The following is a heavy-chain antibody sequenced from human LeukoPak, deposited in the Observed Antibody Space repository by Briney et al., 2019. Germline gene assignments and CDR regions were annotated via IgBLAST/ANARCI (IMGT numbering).Heavy chain of an antibody. Sequence: GGSLRLSCAASGFTFSSHAMSWVRQAPGKGLEWVSAIGDDVVSTYYAESVKGRFTISRDNSKNTLYLQMDSLRAEDTATYYCARDSPLLTVWGQGTLVTVSS. D-gene: IGHD3-9*01. CDR3: ARDSPLLTV. CDR2: IGDDVVST. J-gene: IGHJ4*02. V-gene: IGHV3-23*01. CDR1: GFTFSSHA.